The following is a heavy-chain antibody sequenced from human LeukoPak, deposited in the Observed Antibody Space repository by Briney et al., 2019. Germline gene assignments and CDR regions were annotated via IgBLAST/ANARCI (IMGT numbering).Heavy chain of an antibody. J-gene: IGHJ3*02. CDR3: ARDQYPLTYYYDSSGAQRAFDI. CDR2: IIPILGIA. V-gene: IGHV1-69*04. Sequence: ASVKVSCKASGGTFSSYAISWVRQAPGQGLEWMGRIIPILGIANYAQKFQGRVTITADKSTSTAYMELSSLRSEDTAVYYCARDQYPLTYYYDSSGAQRAFDIWGQGTMVTVSS. D-gene: IGHD3-22*01. CDR1: GGTFSSYA.